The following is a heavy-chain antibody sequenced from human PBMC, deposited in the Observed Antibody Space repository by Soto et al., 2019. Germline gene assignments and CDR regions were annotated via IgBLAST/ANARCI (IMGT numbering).Heavy chain of an antibody. D-gene: IGHD2-15*01. CDR2: IYHSGST. Sequence: QLQLQESGSGLVKPSQTLSLNCAVSGGSISSGGYSLSWIRQPPGKGLEWIGYIYHSGSTYYNPSLKSRVTISVDRSKNQFSLKLSSVTAADTAVYYCAAGGGLPRYYWGQGTLVTVSS. V-gene: IGHV4-30-2*01. CDR3: AAGGGLPRYY. J-gene: IGHJ4*02. CDR1: GGSISSGGYS.